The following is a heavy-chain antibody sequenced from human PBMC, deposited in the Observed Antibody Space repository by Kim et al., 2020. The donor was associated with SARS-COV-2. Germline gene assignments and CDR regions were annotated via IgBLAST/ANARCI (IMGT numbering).Heavy chain of an antibody. V-gene: IGHV3-30*04. CDR3: ARDLEVLWFGELKGVGGDY. CDR2: ISYDGSNK. Sequence: GGSLRLSCAASGFTFSSYAMHWVHQAPGKGLEWVAVISYDGSNKYYADSVKGRFTISRDNSKNTLYLQMNSLRAEDTAVYYCARDLEVLWFGELKGVGGDYWGQGTLVTVSS. D-gene: IGHD3-10*01. J-gene: IGHJ4*02. CDR1: GFTFSSYA.